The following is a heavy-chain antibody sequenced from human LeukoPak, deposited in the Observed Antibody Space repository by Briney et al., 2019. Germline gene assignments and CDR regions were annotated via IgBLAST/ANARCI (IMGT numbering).Heavy chain of an antibody. Sequence: GGSLRLSCAASGFTFSSYGMHWVRQAPGKGLEWVAVISYDGSNKYYADSVKGRFTISRDNSKNTLYLQMNSLRAEDTAVYYCAKDRGRIVVVVAATSHFDYWGQGTLVTVSS. D-gene: IGHD2-15*01. J-gene: IGHJ4*02. V-gene: IGHV3-30*18. CDR1: GFTFSSYG. CDR3: AKDRGRIVVVVAATSHFDY. CDR2: ISYDGSNK.